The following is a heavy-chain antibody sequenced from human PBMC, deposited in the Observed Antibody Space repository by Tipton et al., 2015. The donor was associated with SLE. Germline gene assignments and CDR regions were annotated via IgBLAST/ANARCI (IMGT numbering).Heavy chain of an antibody. V-gene: IGHV1-46*01. CDR2: INPSGGST. D-gene: IGHD4-11*01. Sequence: QSGAEVKKPGASVKVSCKASGYTFTSYYMHWVRQAPGQGLEWMGIINPSGGSTSYAQKFQGRVTMTRDTSTSPVYMELSSLRSEDTAVYYCARDLPTVTTRYNWFDPWGQGTLVTVSS. J-gene: IGHJ5*02. CDR3: ARDLPTVTTRYNWFDP. CDR1: GYTFTSYY.